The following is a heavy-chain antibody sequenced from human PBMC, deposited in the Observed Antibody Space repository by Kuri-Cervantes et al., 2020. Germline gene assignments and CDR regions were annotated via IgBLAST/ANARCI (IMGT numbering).Heavy chain of an antibody. CDR3: ARDLPPSS. CDR1: GFTFSNYA. CDR2: ITGSGGST. V-gene: IGHV3-23*01. J-gene: IGHJ5*02. Sequence: GESLKISCAASGFTFSNYAMSWVRQAPGEGLEWVSGITGSGGSTYYADSVKGRFTISRDKSKNTLYLQMNSLRAEDTAVYSCARDLPPSSWGQGTLVTVSS.